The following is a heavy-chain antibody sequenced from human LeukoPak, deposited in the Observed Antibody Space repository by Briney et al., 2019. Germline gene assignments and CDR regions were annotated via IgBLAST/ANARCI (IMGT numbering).Heavy chain of an antibody. CDR2: INPSGGST. Sequence: ASVKVSCKASGYTFTSYYMHWVRQAPGQGLEWMGIINPSGGSTSYAQKFQGRVTMTRDTSTSTVYMELSSLRSEDTAVYYCARASVLRFLGALPNCNWFDPWGQGTLVTVSS. CDR3: ARASVLRFLGALPNCNWFDP. CDR1: GYTFTSYY. V-gene: IGHV1-46*01. D-gene: IGHD3-3*01. J-gene: IGHJ5*02.